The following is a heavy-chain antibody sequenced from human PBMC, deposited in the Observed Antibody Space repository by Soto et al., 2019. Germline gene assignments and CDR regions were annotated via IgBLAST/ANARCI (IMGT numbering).Heavy chain of an antibody. CDR1: GFTFSSYG. V-gene: IGHV3-33*01. Sequence: QVQLVESGGGVVQPGRSLRLSCAASGFTFSSYGMHWVRQAPGKGLEWVAVIWYDGSNKYYADSVKGRFTISRDNSKNTLYLQMNSLRAEDTAVYYCARHSPTVTEANFAYWGQGTLVTVSS. CDR2: IWYDGSNK. J-gene: IGHJ4*02. D-gene: IGHD4-17*01. CDR3: ARHSPTVTEANFAY.